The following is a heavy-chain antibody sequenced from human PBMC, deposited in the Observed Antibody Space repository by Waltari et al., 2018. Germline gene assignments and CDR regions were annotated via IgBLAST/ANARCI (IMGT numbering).Heavy chain of an antibody. CDR3: SRVGLYSTSWNGRASDH. D-gene: IGHD2-2*01. J-gene: IGHJ4*02. Sequence: QVQLVQSGPEVKNPGASVKVSCKASGYPFINYGISWVRKAPGQGFQYMGWINPSNGHTDYKHQFQGRLTMTTDTSTTTAYMELTGLRSDDMAIYYCSRVGLYSTSWNGRASDHWGQGTRVIVSS. CDR2: INPSNGHT. V-gene: IGHV1-18*03. CDR1: GYPFINYG.